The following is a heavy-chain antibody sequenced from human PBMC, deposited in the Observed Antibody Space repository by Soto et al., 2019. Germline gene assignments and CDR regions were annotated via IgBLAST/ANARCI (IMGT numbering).Heavy chain of an antibody. CDR1: GVTFSSYR. V-gene: IGHV1-69*13. J-gene: IGHJ4*02. D-gene: IGHD6-13*01. Sequence: SVKFSCTSSGVTFSSYRINWVRQAPGQGLEWVGGIVPIYRTADYAQKFQGRVTITADESARTSYMELRSLKSQDTAVYYGVSDSGEKFSSSWGQRNLVTVSS. CDR3: VSDSGEKFSSS. CDR2: IVPIYRTA.